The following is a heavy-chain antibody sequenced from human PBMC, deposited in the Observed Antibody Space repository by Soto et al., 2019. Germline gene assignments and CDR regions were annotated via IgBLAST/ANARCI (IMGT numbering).Heavy chain of an antibody. CDR3: ASYCTNGVCFDY. J-gene: IGHJ4*02. D-gene: IGHD2-8*01. V-gene: IGHV4-61*01. CDR1: GDSVSSGSYY. CDR2: IYYSGST. Sequence: SQTLSLTCTVSGDSVSSGSYYWSWIRQPPGKGLEWIGYIYYSGSTNYNPSLKSRVTISVDTSKNQFSLKLSSVTAADTAVYYCASYCTNGVCFDYWGQGTLVTVSS.